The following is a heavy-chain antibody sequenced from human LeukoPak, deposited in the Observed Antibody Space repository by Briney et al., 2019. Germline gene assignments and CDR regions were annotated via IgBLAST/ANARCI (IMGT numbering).Heavy chain of an antibody. CDR2: ISSNGGST. D-gene: IGHD4-17*01. Sequence: GGSLRLSCSASGFTFSSYAMHWVRQAPGKGLEYVSAISSNGGSTYYADSVKGRFTISRDNSKNTLYLQMSSLRAEDTAVYYCVKDLRDYGETLDYWGQGTLVTVSS. J-gene: IGHJ4*02. CDR3: VKDLRDYGETLDY. CDR1: GFTFSSYA. V-gene: IGHV3-64D*06.